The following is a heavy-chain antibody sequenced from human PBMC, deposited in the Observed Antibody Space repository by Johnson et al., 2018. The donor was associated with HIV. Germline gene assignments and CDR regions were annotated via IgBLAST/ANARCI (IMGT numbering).Heavy chain of an antibody. CDR3: ARDKVDDAFDI. CDR2: IYSGGST. Sequence: HVQLVESGGGVVQPGGSLRLSCAASGFTFSSYGMHWVRQAPGKGLDWVSVIYSGGSTYYADSVKGRFTISRDNSKNTLYLHMNSLRAEDTAVYYCARDKVDDAFDIWGQGTMVTVSS. CDR1: GFTFSSYG. V-gene: IGHV3-NL1*01. D-gene: IGHD1-26*01. J-gene: IGHJ3*02.